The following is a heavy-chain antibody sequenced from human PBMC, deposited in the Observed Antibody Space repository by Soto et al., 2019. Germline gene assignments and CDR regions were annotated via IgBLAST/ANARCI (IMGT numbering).Heavy chain of an antibody. CDR2: INHSGST. D-gene: IGHD5-12*01. CDR1: GGSFSGYY. V-gene: IGHV4-34*01. CDR3: AGGRGPQNVY. J-gene: IGHJ4*02. Sequence: PSETLSLTCAVYGGSFSGYYWSWIRQPPGKGLEWIGEINHSGSTNYNPSLKSRVTISVDTSKNQFSLKLSSVTAADTAVYYCAGGRGPQNVYWGQGTLVTVSS.